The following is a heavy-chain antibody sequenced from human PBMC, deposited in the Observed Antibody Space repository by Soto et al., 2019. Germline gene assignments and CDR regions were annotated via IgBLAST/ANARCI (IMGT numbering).Heavy chain of an antibody. CDR1: GGSVSNSNYY. J-gene: IGHJ4*02. V-gene: IGHV4-39*01. CDR3: VSQRTSVLTQAYFDY. Sequence: TSETLSLTCTVSGGSVSNSNYYWGWIRQSPGKGLEWIGSVYYRGRSYSKSSVKSRVTISVDTSKNQFSLNLNSVTASDTAVYYCVSQRTSVLTQAYFDYWGPGALVTVSS. CDR2: VYYRGRS. D-gene: IGHD2-8*01.